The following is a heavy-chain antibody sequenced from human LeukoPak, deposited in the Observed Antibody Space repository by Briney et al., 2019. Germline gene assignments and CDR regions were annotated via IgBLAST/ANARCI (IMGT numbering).Heavy chain of an antibody. D-gene: IGHD5-12*01. Sequence: PGGSLRLSCAASGFTFSTYGMHWLRQVPAKGLEWVAGISNDGNNKYYADSVKGRFTISRDNSKNTLYLQMNSLRDEDTALYTCAKDVYNRGYEYWGQGPLVTVSS. CDR1: GFTFSTYG. V-gene: IGHV3-30*18. J-gene: IGHJ4*02. CDR2: ISNDGNNK. CDR3: AKDVYNRGYEY.